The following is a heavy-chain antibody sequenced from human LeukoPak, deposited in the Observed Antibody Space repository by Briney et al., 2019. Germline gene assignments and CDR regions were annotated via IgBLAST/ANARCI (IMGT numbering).Heavy chain of an antibody. CDR1: GFTFSNSA. D-gene: IGHD2-15*01. CDR3: ARGPSSSGGWLRWFDP. V-gene: IGHV3-23*01. Sequence: PRGCLRPSCVVSGFTFSNSAMNWVSQAPGKWLEWVSVTIVDGASTYYAESVRGRFTIARVNSKRTLYLRMTSLGAAHPAVYECARGPSSSGGWLRWFDPWGQGILVTVSS. CDR2: TIVDGAST. J-gene: IGHJ5*02.